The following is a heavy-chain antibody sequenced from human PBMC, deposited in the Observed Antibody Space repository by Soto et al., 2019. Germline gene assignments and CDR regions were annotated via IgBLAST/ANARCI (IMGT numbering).Heavy chain of an antibody. CDR2: IYYGGSI. CDR1: GGSISNNNYY. Sequence: QLLLQASGPGLVKPSETLSLTCAVSGGSISNNNYYWGWIRKPPGRGLEWIGNIYYGGSIYYNPSLKCLFTMSLDSSKNQFPLNLRSLTAAASAVYYCSTKPGNGPPSCPSLIWVKGTMVTVSS. J-gene: IGHJ3*02. V-gene: IGHV4-39*01. D-gene: IGHD2-8*01. CDR3: STKPGNGPPSCPSLI.